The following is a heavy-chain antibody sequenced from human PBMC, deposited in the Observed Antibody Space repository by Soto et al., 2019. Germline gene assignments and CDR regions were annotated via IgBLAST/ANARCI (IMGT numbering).Heavy chain of an antibody. J-gene: IGHJ4*02. CDR3: AKDPLTYPEDGVFDY. CDR2: ISGSGGST. V-gene: IGHV3-23*01. Sequence: PGGSLRLSCAGSGFTVSSYAMSWVRQAPGKGLEWVSAISGSGGSTYYADSVKGRFTISRDNSKNTLYLQMNSLRAEATAVYYCAKDPLTYPEDGVFDYWGQGTLVTVSS. CDR1: GFTVSSYA. D-gene: IGHD3-10*01.